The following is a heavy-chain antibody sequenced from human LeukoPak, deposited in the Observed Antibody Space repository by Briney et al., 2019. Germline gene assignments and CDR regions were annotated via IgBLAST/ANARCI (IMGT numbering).Heavy chain of an antibody. CDR2: IVVGSGNT. J-gene: IGHJ4*02. CDR1: GFTFTSSA. V-gene: IGHV1-58*01. CDR3: AYNDESGSGSYYNRDY. D-gene: IGHD3-10*01. Sequence: TSVKVSCKASGFTFTSSAVQWVRQARGQRLEWIGWIVVGSGNTNYAQKFQERVTITRDMSTSTAYMELSSLRSEDTAVYYCAYNDESGSGSYYNRDYWGQGTLVTVSS.